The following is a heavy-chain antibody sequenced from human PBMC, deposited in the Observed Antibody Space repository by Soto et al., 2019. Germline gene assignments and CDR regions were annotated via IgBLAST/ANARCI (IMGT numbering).Heavy chain of an antibody. D-gene: IGHD6-13*01. V-gene: IGHV1-8*01. CDR1: GYTFTSYD. CDR2: MNPNSGNT. Sequence: ASVKVSCKASGYTFTSYDINWVRQATGQGLEWMGWMNPNSGNTGYAQKFQGRVTMTRNTSISTAYMELSSLRSEVTAVYYCARVRSLVGSSWSFYYYGMDVWGQGTTVTVSS. CDR3: ARVRSLVGSSWSFYYYGMDV. J-gene: IGHJ6*02.